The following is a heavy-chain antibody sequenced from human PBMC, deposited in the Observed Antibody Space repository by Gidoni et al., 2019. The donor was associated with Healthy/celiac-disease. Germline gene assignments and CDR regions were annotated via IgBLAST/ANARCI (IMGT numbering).Heavy chain of an antibody. CDR2: ISYDGSNK. CDR1: GFTFSSYA. Sequence: QVQLVESGGGVVQPGRSLRLSCAASGFTFSSYAMLWVRQAPGKGLEWVAVISYDGSNKYYADSVKGRFTISRDNSKNTLYLQMNSLRAEDTAVYYCARDYSSGWYGYFDYWGQGTLVTVSS. D-gene: IGHD6-19*01. J-gene: IGHJ4*02. CDR3: ARDYSSGWYGYFDY. V-gene: IGHV3-30-3*01.